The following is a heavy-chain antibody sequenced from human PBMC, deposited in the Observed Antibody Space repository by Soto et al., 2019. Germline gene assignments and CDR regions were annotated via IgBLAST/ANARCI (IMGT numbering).Heavy chain of an antibody. Sequence: QVQLVQSGAEVKKPGASVKVSCKASGYTFTSYDINWVRQATGQGLEWMGWINPNSGNTGYAQKFQGRVTMTRHTSISTAYMELSSLRSEDTAVYYCARERSSGWYVDYWGQGTLVTVSS. CDR2: INPNSGNT. CDR1: GYTFTSYD. CDR3: ARERSSGWYVDY. D-gene: IGHD6-19*01. V-gene: IGHV1-8*01. J-gene: IGHJ4*02.